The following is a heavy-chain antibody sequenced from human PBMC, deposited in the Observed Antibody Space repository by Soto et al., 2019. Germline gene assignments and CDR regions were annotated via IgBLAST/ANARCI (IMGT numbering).Heavy chain of an antibody. V-gene: IGHV3-74*01. CDR3: ARDHYYGMDV. CDR2: INSDGRST. J-gene: IGHJ6*02. CDR1: GFTFSSYL. Sequence: PGGSLRLSCAASGFTFSSYLMHWVRQAPGKGLVWVSHINSDGRSTRYADSVKGRFTISRDNAKNTLYLQMNSLRAEDTAVYYCARDHYYGMDVWGQGTTVTVSS.